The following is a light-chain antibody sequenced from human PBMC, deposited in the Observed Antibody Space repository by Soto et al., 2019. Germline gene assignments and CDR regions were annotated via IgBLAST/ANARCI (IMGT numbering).Light chain of an antibody. CDR3: QQRADWWT. J-gene: IGKJ1*01. CDR1: QSVSSSY. CDR2: DAS. Sequence: EIVLTQSPGTLSLSPGERATLSCRASQSVSSSYLAWYQQKPGQAPRLLIDDASNRATGIPARFSGSGSGTDFTLTISSLEPEDSAVYYCQQRADWWTFGQGTKV. V-gene: IGKV3D-20*02.